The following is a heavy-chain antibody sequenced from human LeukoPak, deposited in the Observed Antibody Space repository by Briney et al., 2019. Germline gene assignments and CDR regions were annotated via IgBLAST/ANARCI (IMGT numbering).Heavy chain of an antibody. V-gene: IGHV4-31*03. CDR1: GGSISGGGYY. CDR3: ARVPTGAATATWYFDY. Sequence: TSQTLSLTCTVSGGSISGGGYYWSWIRQHPGKGLEWTGYIYYSGSTYYNPSLQSRVTISLDTSKNQFSLKLSSVTAADTAVYYCARVPTGAATATWYFDYWGQGTLVTVSS. CDR2: IYYSGST. J-gene: IGHJ4*02. D-gene: IGHD6-13*01.